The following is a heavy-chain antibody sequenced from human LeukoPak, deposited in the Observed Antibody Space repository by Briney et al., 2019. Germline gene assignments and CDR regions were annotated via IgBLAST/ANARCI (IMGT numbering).Heavy chain of an antibody. CDR3: AREGGSGSYYYYYGMDV. J-gene: IGHJ6*02. Sequence: QSGGSLVLSCAASGFTFSSYWMHWVRQAPGKGLVWVSRINSDGSSTSYADSVKGRFTISRDNAKNTLYLQMNSLRAEDTAVYYCAREGGSGSYYYYYGMDVWGQGTTVTVSS. V-gene: IGHV3-74*01. D-gene: IGHD3-10*01. CDR2: INSDGSST. CDR1: GFTFSSYW.